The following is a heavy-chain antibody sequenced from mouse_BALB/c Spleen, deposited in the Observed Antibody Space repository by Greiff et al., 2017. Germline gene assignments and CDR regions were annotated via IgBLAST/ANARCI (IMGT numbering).Heavy chain of an antibody. D-gene: IGHD2-2*01. CDR2: ISSGGSYT. CDR1: GFTFSSYT. V-gene: IGHV5-6-4*01. CDR3: TRDGGYNYFDY. Sequence: EVQRVESGGGLVKPGGSLKLSCAASGFTFSSYTMSWVRQTPEKRLEWVATISSGGSYTYYPDSVKGRFTISRDNAKNTLYLQMSSLKSEDTAMYYCTRDGGYNYFDYWGQGTTLTVSS. J-gene: IGHJ2*01.